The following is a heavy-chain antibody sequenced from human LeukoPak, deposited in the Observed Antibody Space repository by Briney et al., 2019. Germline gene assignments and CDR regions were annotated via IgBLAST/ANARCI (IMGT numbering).Heavy chain of an antibody. CDR3: TQYGDNANLDY. V-gene: IGHV3-49*04. CDR1: GFTFGDYA. CDR2: IRSKTYGGTT. D-gene: IGHD4-17*01. J-gene: IGHJ4*02. Sequence: GGSLRLSCTTSGFTFGDYAMSWVRQAPGKGLEWVGFIRSKTYGGTTEHAASVKGRFTIPRDDSKSIAYLQMNSLKTEDTAVYYCTQYGDNANLDYWGQGTLVTVSS.